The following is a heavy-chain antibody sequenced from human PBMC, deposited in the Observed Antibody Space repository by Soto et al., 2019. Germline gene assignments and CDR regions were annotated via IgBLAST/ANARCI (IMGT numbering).Heavy chain of an antibody. Sequence: PGGSLRLSCAASGFTFSRYTMNWVRQAPGKGLEWVSFISTSDNYIYYAYSVKGRFTISRYNSKNTLYLQMNSLRAEDTAVYYCARDPVAGTYFDYWGQGTLVTVSS. CDR2: ISTSDNYI. V-gene: IGHV3-21*04. CDR1: GFTFSRYT. CDR3: ARDPVAGTYFDY. J-gene: IGHJ4*02. D-gene: IGHD6-19*01.